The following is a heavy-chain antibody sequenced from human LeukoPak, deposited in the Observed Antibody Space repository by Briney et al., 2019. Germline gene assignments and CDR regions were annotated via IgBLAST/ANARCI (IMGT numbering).Heavy chain of an antibody. CDR3: ARVGGWYNYYYYYMDV. V-gene: IGHV4-4*07. Sequence: SETLSLTCTVSGGSISSYYWSWIRQPAGKGLEWIGRIYTSGSTYYNPSLKSRVTMSVDTSKNQFSLKLSSVTAADTAVYYCARVGGWYNYYYYYMDVWGKGTTVTVSS. CDR1: GGSISSYY. CDR2: IYTSGST. J-gene: IGHJ6*03. D-gene: IGHD6-19*01.